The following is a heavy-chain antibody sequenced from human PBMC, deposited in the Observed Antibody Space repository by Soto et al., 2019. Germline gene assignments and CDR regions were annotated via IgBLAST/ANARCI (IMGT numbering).Heavy chain of an antibody. CDR3: AKDAVAGDGVWIAHA. CDR1: GFTFSSYA. CDR2: LYGSGRGI. Sequence: PGGSLRLSCAASGFTFSSYAMIWIRHVPGQGLEWVSGLYGSGRGIHYADSVKGRFTISRDNSAYAVYLQMNNLRVEDTAVYYCAKDAVAGDGVWIAHAWGRGTAVTVSS. D-gene: IGHD4-17*01. V-gene: IGHV3-23*01. J-gene: IGHJ5*02.